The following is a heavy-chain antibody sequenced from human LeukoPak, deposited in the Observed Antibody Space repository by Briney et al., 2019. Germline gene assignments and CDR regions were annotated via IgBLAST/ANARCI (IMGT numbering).Heavy chain of an antibody. Sequence: SVKVSCKASGGTFSSYAISWVRQAPGQGLEWMGGIIPIFGTANYAQKFQGRVTITMDESTSTAYMELSSLRSEDTAVYYCARTYYYDSSGYYSHWYFDLWGRGTLVTVSS. CDR2: IIPIFGTA. CDR3: ARTYYYDSSGYYSHWYFDL. D-gene: IGHD3-22*01. CDR1: GGTFSSYA. J-gene: IGHJ2*01. V-gene: IGHV1-69*05.